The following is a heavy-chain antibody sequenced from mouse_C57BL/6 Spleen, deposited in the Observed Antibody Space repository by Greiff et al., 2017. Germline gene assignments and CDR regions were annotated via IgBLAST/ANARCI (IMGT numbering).Heavy chain of an antibody. D-gene: IGHD2-5*01. CDR3: ARDSNYGVDY. CDR2: INYDGSST. J-gene: IGHJ4*01. Sequence: EVKLVDSEGGLVQPGSSMKLSCTASGFTFSDYYMAWVRQVPEKGLEWVANINYDGSSTYYLDSLKSRFIISRDNAKNILYLQMSSLKSEDTATYYCARDSNYGVDYWGQGTSVTVSS. V-gene: IGHV5-16*01. CDR1: GFTFSDYY.